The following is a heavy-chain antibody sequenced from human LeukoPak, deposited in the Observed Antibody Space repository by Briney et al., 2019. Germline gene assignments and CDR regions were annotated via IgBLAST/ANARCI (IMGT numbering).Heavy chain of an antibody. V-gene: IGHV3-23*01. CDR1: GFTFSSYA. CDR3: AKDRALLWFGELSYFDY. D-gene: IGHD3-10*01. CDR2: ISGSGGST. J-gene: IGHJ4*02. Sequence: GGSLRLSCAASGFTFSSYAMSWVRQAPGKGLEWVSAISGSGGSTYYADSVKGRFTISRDNSKNTLYLQMNSLRAEDTAVYYCAKDRALLWFGELSYFDYWGQGTLVTVSP.